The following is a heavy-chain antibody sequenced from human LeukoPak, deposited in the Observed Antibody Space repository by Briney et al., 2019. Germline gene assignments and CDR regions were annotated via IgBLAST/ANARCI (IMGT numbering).Heavy chain of an antibody. V-gene: IGHV1-2*06. D-gene: IGHD5-18*01. J-gene: IGHJ4*02. CDR2: INPNSGGT. Sequence: ASVKVSCKASGYTFTGYYMHWVRQAPGQGLEWMGRINPNSGGTNYAQKFQGRVTMTRDTSISTACMELSRLRSDDTAVYSCARDQDGFSYGLQFDYWGQGTLVTVSS. CDR3: ARDQDGFSYGLQFDY. CDR1: GYTFTGYY.